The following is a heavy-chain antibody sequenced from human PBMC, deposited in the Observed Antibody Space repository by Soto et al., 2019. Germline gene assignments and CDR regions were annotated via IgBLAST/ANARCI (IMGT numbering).Heavy chain of an antibody. D-gene: IGHD3-3*01. Sequence: SEPLSLTNTVSGGNISNYYCSWILQPPGKGLEWLAYIHYSGSTNYNPSLKSRVTISLDTSKNQFSLKLSSVTAADTAVYYCARDHYDLSYMDVWGKGTTVTVSS. CDR2: IHYSGST. CDR1: GGNISNYY. V-gene: IGHV4-59*01. CDR3: ARDHYDLSYMDV. J-gene: IGHJ6*03.